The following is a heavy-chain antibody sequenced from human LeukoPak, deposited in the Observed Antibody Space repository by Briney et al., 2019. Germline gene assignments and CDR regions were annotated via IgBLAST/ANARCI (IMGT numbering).Heavy chain of an antibody. V-gene: IGHV1-69*13. D-gene: IGHD3-3*01. Sequence: GASVKVSCKASGGTFSSYAISWVRQAPGQGLEWMGGIIPIFGTANYAQKFQGRVTITADESTSTAYMELSSLRSEDTAVYYCARGIDFWSGPWGYYYYYMDVWGKGTTVTVSS. CDR3: ARGIDFWSGPWGYYYYYMDV. J-gene: IGHJ6*03. CDR1: GGTFSSYA. CDR2: IIPIFGTA.